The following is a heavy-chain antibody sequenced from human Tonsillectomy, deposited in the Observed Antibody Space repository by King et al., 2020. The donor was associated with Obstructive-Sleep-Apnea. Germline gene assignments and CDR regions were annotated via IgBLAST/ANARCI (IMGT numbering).Heavy chain of an antibody. CDR3: ARGGRMIRGGNYFDY. CDR2: ISYDGSNK. CDR1: GFTFSSYA. J-gene: IGHJ4*02. D-gene: IGHD3-10*01. Sequence: VQLVESGGGVVQPGRSLRLSCAASGFTFSSYAMHWVRQAPGKGLEWVAVISYDGSNKYYADSVKGRFTISRDNSKNTLYLQMNSLRAEDTAVYFCARGGRMIRGGNYFDYLGQGTLVTVSS. V-gene: IGHV3-30*04.